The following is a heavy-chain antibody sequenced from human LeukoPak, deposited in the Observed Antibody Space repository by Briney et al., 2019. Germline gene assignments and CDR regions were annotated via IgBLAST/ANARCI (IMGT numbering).Heavy chain of an antibody. D-gene: IGHD6-13*01. J-gene: IGHJ4*02. CDR3: AKTIAAAGLFDY. Sequence: GGSLRLSCAASGFTFSSYAMSWVRQAPGKGLEWVSAISGSGGSTYYADSVKGRFTISRDNPKNTLYLQMNSLRAEDTAVYYCAKTIAAAGLFDYWGQGTLVTVSS. CDR1: GFTFSSYA. CDR2: ISGSGGST. V-gene: IGHV3-23*01.